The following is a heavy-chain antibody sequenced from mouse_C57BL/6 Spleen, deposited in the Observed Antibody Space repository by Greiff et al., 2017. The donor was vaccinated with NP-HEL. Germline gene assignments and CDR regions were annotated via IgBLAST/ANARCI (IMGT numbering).Heavy chain of an antibody. CDR1: GYTFTNYW. CDR3: ARRDGYYDDMDY. D-gene: IGHD2-3*01. J-gene: IGHJ4*01. Sequence: VQLQQSGAELVRPGTSVKMSCKASGYTFTNYWIGWAKQRPGHGLEWIGDIYPGGGYTNYNEKFKGKATLTADKSSSTAYMQFSSLTSEDSAIYYCARRDGYYDDMDYWGQGTSVTVSS. CDR2: IYPGGGYT. V-gene: IGHV1-63*01.